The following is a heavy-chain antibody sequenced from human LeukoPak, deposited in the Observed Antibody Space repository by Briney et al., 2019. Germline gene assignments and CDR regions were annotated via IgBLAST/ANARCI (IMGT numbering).Heavy chain of an antibody. D-gene: IGHD6-13*01. V-gene: IGHV4-38-2*01. CDR2: IYHSGST. J-gene: IGHJ6*03. CDR3: ARHSFRAAAGNYYYYYYMDV. Sequence: SETLSLTCAVSGYSISSGYYWGWIRQPPGKGLEWIGSIYHSGSTYYNPSLKSRVTISVDTSKNQFSLKLSSVTAADTAVYYRARHSFRAAAGNYYYYYYMDVWGKGTTVTVSS. CDR1: GYSISSGYY.